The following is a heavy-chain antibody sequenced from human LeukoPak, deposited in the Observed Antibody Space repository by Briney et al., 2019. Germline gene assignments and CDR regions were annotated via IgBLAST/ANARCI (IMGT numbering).Heavy chain of an antibody. CDR3: AREPGFGESQEFDY. J-gene: IGHJ4*02. Sequence: PSETLPLTCTVSGGSISSHYWSWIRQPPGKGLEWIGYIYYSGSTNYNPSLKSRVTISVDTSKNQFSLKLSSVTAADTAVYYCAREPGFGESQEFDYWGQGTLVTVSS. V-gene: IGHV4-59*11. D-gene: IGHD3-10*01. CDR2: IYYSGST. CDR1: GGSISSHY.